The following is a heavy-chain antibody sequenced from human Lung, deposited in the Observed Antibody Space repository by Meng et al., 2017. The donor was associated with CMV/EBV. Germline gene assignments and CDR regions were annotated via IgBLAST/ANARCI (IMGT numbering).Heavy chain of an antibody. J-gene: IGHJ4*02. CDR3: AREAETANDY. Sequence: SXXVSCKASGYTFADYFIHWVRQAPGQGLEWMGRINPRGGGPNYVQKYQDRVNLTMDTSITTAYLEMSGLTSDDTAVYYCAREAETANDYWDQGTLVPVAS. V-gene: IGHV1-2*02. D-gene: IGHD5-18*01. CDR2: INPRGGGP. CDR1: GYTFADYF.